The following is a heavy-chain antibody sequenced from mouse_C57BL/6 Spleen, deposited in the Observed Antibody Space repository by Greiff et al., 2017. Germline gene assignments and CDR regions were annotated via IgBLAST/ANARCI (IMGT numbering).Heavy chain of an antibody. V-gene: IGHV1-81*01. CDR1: GYTFTSYG. Sequence: QVQLQQPGAELVKPGASVKLSCKASGYTFTSYGISWVKQRTGQGLEWIGEIYPRSGNTYYNEKFKGKATLTADKSSSTAYMELRSLTSEDSAVYFCARQRPLYYDYDERDYWGQGTTLTVSS. CDR2: IYPRSGNT. J-gene: IGHJ2*01. CDR3: ARQRPLYYDYDERDY. D-gene: IGHD2-4*01.